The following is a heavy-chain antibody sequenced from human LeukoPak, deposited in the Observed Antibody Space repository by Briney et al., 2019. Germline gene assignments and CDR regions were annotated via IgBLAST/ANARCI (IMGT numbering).Heavy chain of an antibody. CDR1: GFTFSRYS. V-gene: IGHV3-21*01. D-gene: IGHD6-6*01. CDR2: ITSGTTYI. J-gene: IGHJ4*02. Sequence: GGSLRLSCAASGFTFSRYSMNWVRQAPGKGLEWVSSITSGTTYIYYADSVRGRFTLSRDNAKNSLYLQMNSLRAEDTAVYYCARWPYSSSYYFDYWGQGTLVTVSS. CDR3: ARWPYSSSYYFDY.